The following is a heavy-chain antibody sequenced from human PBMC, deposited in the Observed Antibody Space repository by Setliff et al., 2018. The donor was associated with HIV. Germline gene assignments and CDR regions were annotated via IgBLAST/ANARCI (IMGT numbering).Heavy chain of an antibody. Sequence: PSETLSLTCSVSGGSITGYYWSWIRQPAGKDMEWIGRSGDTIYNPSLESRVTISVDTSKTQFSLKLSSVTAADTAIYYCARQPRITAAGTTPPFDPWGQGTLVTVSS. CDR2: SGDT. V-gene: IGHV4-4*07. J-gene: IGHJ5*02. CDR3: ARQPRITAAGTTPPFDP. CDR1: GGSITGYY. D-gene: IGHD6-13*01.